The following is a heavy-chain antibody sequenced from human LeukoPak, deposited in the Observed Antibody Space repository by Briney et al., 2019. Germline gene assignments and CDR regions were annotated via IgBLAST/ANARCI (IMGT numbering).Heavy chain of an antibody. CDR3: ARDGIAAAGTDAFDI. J-gene: IGHJ3*02. CDR2: IYYSEST. D-gene: IGHD6-13*01. CDR1: GGSISSYY. Sequence: ASETLSLTCTVSGGSISSYYWSWIRQPPGKGLEWIGSIYYSESTYYNPSLKGRVTISVDTSKNQFSLKLSSVTAADTAVYYCARDGIAAAGTDAFDIWGQGTMVTVSS. V-gene: IGHV4-59*12.